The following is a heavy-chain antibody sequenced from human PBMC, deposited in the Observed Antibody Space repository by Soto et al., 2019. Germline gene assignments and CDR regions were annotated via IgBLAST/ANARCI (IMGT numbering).Heavy chain of an antibody. V-gene: IGHV1-2*04. CDR3: ARYEYRYEGHYGMDV. Sequence: GASVKVSCKASGYTFTGYYMHWVRPAPGQGLEWMGWIHPNSGGTNYAQKFQGWVTMTRDTSISTAYMELSRLRSDDTAVYYCARYEYRYEGHYGMDVWGQGTTVTVSS. J-gene: IGHJ6*02. CDR2: IHPNSGGT. D-gene: IGHD5-18*01. CDR1: GYTFTGYY.